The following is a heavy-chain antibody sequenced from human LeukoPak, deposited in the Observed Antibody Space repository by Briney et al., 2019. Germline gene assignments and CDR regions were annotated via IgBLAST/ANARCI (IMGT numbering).Heavy chain of an antibody. CDR2: ISVYNGNT. D-gene: IGHD2-2*01. CDR3: ATSRVSSSNWEYYYDY. J-gene: IGHJ4*02. Sequence: ASVKVSCKTSGYTFSNYGISWVRQAPGQGLEWMGWISVYNGNTHYAHEFQGRVTLTTDTSTSTAYMELRSLRSDDTAVYYCATSRVSSSNWEYYYDYWGQETLVTVSS. CDR1: GYTFSNYG. V-gene: IGHV1-18*01.